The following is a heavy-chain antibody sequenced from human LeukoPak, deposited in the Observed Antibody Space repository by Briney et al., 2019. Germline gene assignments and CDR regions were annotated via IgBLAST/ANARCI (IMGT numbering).Heavy chain of an antibody. CDR2: IYPGDSDT. Sequence: GESLKISCKGSGYSFTSYWIGWVRQMPGKGLEWMGIIYPGDSDTRYSPSFQGQVTISDDKSISPAYLQWSSLKASDTAMYYCARRESGYSYGDNWFDPWGQGTLVTVSS. J-gene: IGHJ5*02. V-gene: IGHV5-51*01. D-gene: IGHD5-18*01. CDR3: ARRESGYSYGDNWFDP. CDR1: GYSFTSYW.